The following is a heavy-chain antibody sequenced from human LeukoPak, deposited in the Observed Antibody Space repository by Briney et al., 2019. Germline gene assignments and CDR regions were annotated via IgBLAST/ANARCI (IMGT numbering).Heavy chain of an antibody. Sequence: PSETLSLTCAVSGYSISSGYYWGWIRQPPGKGLEWIGSISHSGSTYYNPSPKSRVTISVDMSKNQFSLKLSSVTAADTAVYYCARHGESGYSGYIGYWGQGTLVTVSS. CDR3: ARHGESGYSGYIGY. V-gene: IGHV4-38-2*01. D-gene: IGHD5-12*01. CDR2: ISHSGST. CDR1: GYSISSGYY. J-gene: IGHJ4*02.